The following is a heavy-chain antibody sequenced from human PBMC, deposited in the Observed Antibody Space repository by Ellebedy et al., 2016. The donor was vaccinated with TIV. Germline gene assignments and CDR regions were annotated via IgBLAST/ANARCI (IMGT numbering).Heavy chain of an antibody. J-gene: IGHJ4*02. Sequence: AASVKVSCKASGYTFTNYAMHWVRQAPGQRLEWMGWISAYSGNTNYAQKLQGRVTMTTDTSTSTAYMELRSLRSDDTAVYYCARDEDFWSGHFDYWGQGTLVTVSS. D-gene: IGHD3-3*01. CDR3: ARDEDFWSGHFDY. V-gene: IGHV1-18*01. CDR2: ISAYSGNT. CDR1: GYTFTNYA.